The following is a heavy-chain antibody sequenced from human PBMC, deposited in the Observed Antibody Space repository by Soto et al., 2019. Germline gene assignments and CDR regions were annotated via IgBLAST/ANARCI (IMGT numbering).Heavy chain of an antibody. CDR3: ARLLTDYYGSGRPMDV. V-gene: IGHV4-39*01. CDR2: IYYSGST. CDR1: CGSISSSSYY. J-gene: IGHJ6*02. Sequence: SETLSLTCTVSCGSISSSSYYWGWIRQPPGKGLEWIGSIYYSGSTYYNPSLKSRVTISVDTSKNQFSLKLSSVTAADTAVYYCARLLTDYYGSGRPMDVWGQGTTVTVSS. D-gene: IGHD3-10*01.